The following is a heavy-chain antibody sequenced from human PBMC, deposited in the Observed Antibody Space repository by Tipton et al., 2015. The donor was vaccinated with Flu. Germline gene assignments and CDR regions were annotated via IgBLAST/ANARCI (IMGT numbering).Heavy chain of an antibody. D-gene: IGHD5-24*01. CDR2: ISYDGSNK. CDR3: AGMATRGDFDY. Sequence: QLVQSGGGVVQPGRSLRLSCAASGFTFSSYGMHWVRQAPGKGLEWVAVISYDGSNKYYADSVKGRFTISRDNSKNTLYLQMNSLRAEDTAVYYCAGMATRGDFDYWGQGTLVTVSS. J-gene: IGHJ4*02. CDR1: GFTFSSYG. V-gene: IGHV3-30*03.